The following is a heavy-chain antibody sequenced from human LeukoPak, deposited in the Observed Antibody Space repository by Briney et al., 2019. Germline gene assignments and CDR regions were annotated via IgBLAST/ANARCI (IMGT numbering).Heavy chain of an antibody. V-gene: IGHV6-1*01. J-gene: IGHJ4*02. Sequence: SQTLSLTCAISGDSVSSNSAAWNWIRQPPSGGLEWLGRTYYTSKGYNDYAPSVKGRITINPDTSKNQFSLQLNSVTPEDTAVYYCARGYYCSSSSCYMSFDYWGQGTLVTVSS. CDR3: ARGYYCSSSSCYMSFDY. D-gene: IGHD2-2*02. CDR2: TYYTSKGYN. CDR1: GDSVSSNSAA.